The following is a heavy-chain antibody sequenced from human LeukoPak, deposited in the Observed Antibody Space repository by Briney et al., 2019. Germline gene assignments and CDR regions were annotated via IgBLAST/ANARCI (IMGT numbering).Heavy chain of an antibody. Sequence: ASVKVSCKSSGYTFTSYYMHWVRQAPGQGLAWMGIINPSGGSTSYAQKFQGRVTMTRDTSTSTVYMELSSLRSEDTAVYYCAATRYCSGGSCYWFDPWGQGTLVTVSS. V-gene: IGHV1-46*01. D-gene: IGHD2-15*01. CDR2: INPSGGST. CDR1: GYTFTSYY. J-gene: IGHJ5*02. CDR3: AATRYCSGGSCYWFDP.